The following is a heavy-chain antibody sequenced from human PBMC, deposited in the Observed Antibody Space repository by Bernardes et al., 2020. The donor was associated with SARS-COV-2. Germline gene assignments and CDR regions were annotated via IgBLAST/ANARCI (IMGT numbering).Heavy chain of an antibody. CDR2: ISGSGGST. V-gene: IGHV3-23*01. J-gene: IGHJ6*03. Sequence: GGSLRLSCAASGFTFSSYAMSWVRQAPGKGLEWVSAISGSGGSTYYADSVKGRFTISRDNSKNTLYLQMNSLRAEDTAVYYCAKSGDDSSWGHGHYYYYYMDVWGKGTTVTVSS. D-gene: IGHD6-13*01. CDR3: AKSGDDSSWGHGHYYYYYMDV. CDR1: GFTFSSYA.